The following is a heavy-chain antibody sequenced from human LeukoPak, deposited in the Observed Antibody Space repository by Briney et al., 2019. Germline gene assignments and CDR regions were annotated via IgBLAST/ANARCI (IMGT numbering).Heavy chain of an antibody. CDR1: GYTFTSYG. J-gene: IGHJ5*02. D-gene: IGHD6-19*01. Sequence: ASERVSYKASGYTFTSYGISWVRQAPGQGREWMGWISGYSGNTNYAQKLQGRVTMTTDTSTSTAYMGLRKLRSDDTAVYYCAREGPGWQWHGSRFDPWVQGTMVAVSS. CDR3: AREGPGWQWHGSRFDP. CDR2: ISGYSGNT. V-gene: IGHV1-18*01.